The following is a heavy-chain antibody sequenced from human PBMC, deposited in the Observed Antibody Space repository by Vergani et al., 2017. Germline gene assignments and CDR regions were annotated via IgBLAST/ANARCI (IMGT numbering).Heavy chain of an antibody. D-gene: IGHD6-13*01. J-gene: IGHJ5*02. CDR2: IYSGGST. CDR3: ALSSLDNWFDP. V-gene: IGHV3-66*02. CDR1: GFTVSSNY. Sequence: EVQLVESGGGLVQPGGSLRLSCAASGFTVSSNYMSWVRQAPGKGLEWVSVIYSGGSTYYADSVKGRFTISRDNSKNTLYLQMNSLRAEDTAVYYCALSSLDNWFDPWGQGTLVTVSS.